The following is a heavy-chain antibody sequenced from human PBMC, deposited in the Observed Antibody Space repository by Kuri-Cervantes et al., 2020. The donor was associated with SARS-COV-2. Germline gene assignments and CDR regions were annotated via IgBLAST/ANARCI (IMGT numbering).Heavy chain of an antibody. D-gene: IGHD4-17*01. CDR2: IYSGGST. Sequence: GGSLRLSCAASGFTVSSNYMSWVRQAPGKGLEWVSVIYSGGSTYYADSVKGRFIISRDNAKNSLYLQMNSLRVEDTALYYCARAYGDYVFREGLDSWGQGTLVTVSS. CDR3: ARAYGDYVFREGLDS. CDR1: GFTVSSNY. V-gene: IGHV3-66*01. J-gene: IGHJ4*02.